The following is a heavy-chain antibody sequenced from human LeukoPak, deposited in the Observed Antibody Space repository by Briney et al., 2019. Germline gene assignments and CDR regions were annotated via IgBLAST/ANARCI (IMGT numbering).Heavy chain of an antibody. V-gene: IGHV3-48*01. CDR1: GATFSSHT. CDR2: ISSTSSVI. Sequence: PGGSLRLSCAASGATFSSHTMNWVRQAPGKGLEWISYISSTSSVIYYADSVKGRFAISRDNSKNTLYLQMNSLRAEDTAVYYCARGQARDDAFDIWGQGTMVTVSS. CDR3: ARGQARDDAFDI. J-gene: IGHJ3*02. D-gene: IGHD5-12*01.